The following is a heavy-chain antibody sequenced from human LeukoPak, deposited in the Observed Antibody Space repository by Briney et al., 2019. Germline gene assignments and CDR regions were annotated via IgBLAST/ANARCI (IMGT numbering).Heavy chain of an antibody. CDR1: GYSFTSYW. J-gene: IGHJ4*02. Sequence: RGESLKISCKGSGYSFTSYWIGWVRQMPGKGLEWMGIIYPGDSDTRYSPSFQGQVTISADKSISTAYLQWSSLKASDTAMYYCARLGGYSGYDSGYYFDYWGQGTLVTVSS. V-gene: IGHV5-51*01. D-gene: IGHD5-12*01. CDR3: ARLGGYSGYDSGYYFDY. CDR2: IYPGDSDT.